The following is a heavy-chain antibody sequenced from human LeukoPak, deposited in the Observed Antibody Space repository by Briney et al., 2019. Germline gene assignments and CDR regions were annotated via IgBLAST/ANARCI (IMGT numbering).Heavy chain of an antibody. V-gene: IGHV1-46*01. CDR2: INPSGGST. CDR3: ARGLTIFGVVNAFDI. J-gene: IGHJ3*02. Sequence: GASVKVSCKASGYTFTSYYMHWVRQAPGQGLEWMGIINPSGGSTSYAQKFQGRVTITADKSTSTAYMELSSLRSEDTAVYYCARGLTIFGVVNAFDIWGQGTMVTVSS. D-gene: IGHD3-3*01. CDR1: GYTFTSYY.